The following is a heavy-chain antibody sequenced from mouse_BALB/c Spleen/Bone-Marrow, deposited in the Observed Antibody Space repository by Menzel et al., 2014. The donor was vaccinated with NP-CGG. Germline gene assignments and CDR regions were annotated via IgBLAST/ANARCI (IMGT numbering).Heavy chain of an antibody. CDR3: ARYYYGSSLFAY. V-gene: IGHV14-3*02. J-gene: IGHJ3*01. CDR2: IDPANGNT. D-gene: IGHD1-1*01. Sequence: VHVKQSGAELVKPGASVKLSCTASGFNIKDTYMYWVKQRPEQGLVWIGRIDPANGNTKYDPKFQDKATITADTSSNTAYLQLSSLTSEDTAVYYCARYYYGSSLFAYWGQGTLVTVSA. CDR1: GFNIKDTY.